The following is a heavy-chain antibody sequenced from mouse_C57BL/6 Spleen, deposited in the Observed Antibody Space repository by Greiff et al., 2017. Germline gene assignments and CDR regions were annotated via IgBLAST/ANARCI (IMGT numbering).Heavy chain of an antibody. Sequence: QVQLQQSGAELVRPGASVTLSCKASGYTFTDYEMHWVKQTPVHGLEWIGAIDPEPGGTAYNQKFKGKAILTADKSSSTAYMELRSLTSEDSAVYYCTRRPNYYGSSHWYFDVWGTGTTVTVSS. V-gene: IGHV1-15*01. D-gene: IGHD1-1*01. CDR3: TRRPNYYGSSHWYFDV. CDR2: IDPEPGGT. J-gene: IGHJ1*03. CDR1: GYTFTDYE.